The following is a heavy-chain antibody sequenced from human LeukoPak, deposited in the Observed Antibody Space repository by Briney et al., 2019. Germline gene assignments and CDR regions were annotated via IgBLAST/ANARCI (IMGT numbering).Heavy chain of an antibody. CDR2: ISAYNGNT. Sequence: ASVKVSCKASGYTFTSYGISWVRQAPGQGFEWMGWISAYNGNTNYAQKLQGRVTMTTDTSTSTAYMGLRSLRSDDTAVYYCARDRTPRITMIVVPGGYWGQGTLVTVSS. J-gene: IGHJ4*02. CDR1: GYTFTSYG. D-gene: IGHD3-22*01. CDR3: ARDRTPRITMIVVPGGY. V-gene: IGHV1-18*01.